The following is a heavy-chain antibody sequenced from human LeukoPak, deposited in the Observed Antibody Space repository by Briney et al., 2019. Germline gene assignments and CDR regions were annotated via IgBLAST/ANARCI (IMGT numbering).Heavy chain of an antibody. J-gene: IGHJ4*02. Sequence: PSETLSLTCTVSGYSISSGYYWGWIRQPPGKGLEWIGSIYHSGSTYYNPSLKSRVTISVDTSKNQFSLKLSSVTAADTAVYYCAGDRRLERHPFDYWGQGTLVTVSS. V-gene: IGHV4-38-2*02. CDR3: AGDRRLERHPFDY. CDR1: GYSISSGYY. CDR2: IYHSGST. D-gene: IGHD1-1*01.